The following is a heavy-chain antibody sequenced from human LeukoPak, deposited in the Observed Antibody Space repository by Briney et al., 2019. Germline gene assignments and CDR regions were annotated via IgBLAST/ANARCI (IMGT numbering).Heavy chain of an antibody. CDR3: AKDSSVPYGITE. V-gene: IGHV3-23*01. CDR2: ISPSDGNT. Sequence: GGSLRLSCAASGFTFSKYAMSWVRQAPGKGLEWVSAISPSDGNTFYAVSVKGRFTISRDNSKNTLSLQMNSLRAEDTALYYCAKDSSVPYGITEWGQGTLVTVSS. D-gene: IGHD4-17*01. J-gene: IGHJ4*02. CDR1: GFTFSKYA.